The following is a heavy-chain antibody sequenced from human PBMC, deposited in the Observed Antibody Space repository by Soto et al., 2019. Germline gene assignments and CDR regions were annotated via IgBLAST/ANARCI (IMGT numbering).Heavy chain of an antibody. CDR3: ARVASGVVGARRRKDV. V-gene: IGHV4-34*01. Sequence: SETLSLTCAVYGGSFSGYYWSWIRQPPGKGLEWIGEINHSGSTNYNPSLKSRVTISVDTSKNQFSLKLSSVTAADTAVYYCARVASGVVGARRRKDVWGQGTTVTVSS. J-gene: IGHJ6*02. CDR1: GGSFSGYY. CDR2: INHSGST. D-gene: IGHD1-26*01.